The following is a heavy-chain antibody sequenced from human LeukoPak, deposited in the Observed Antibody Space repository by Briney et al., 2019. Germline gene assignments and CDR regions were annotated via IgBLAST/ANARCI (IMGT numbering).Heavy chain of an antibody. J-gene: IGHJ4*02. CDR1: GFTFSDYY. Sequence: GGSLRLSCAASGFTFSDYYMSWIRQAPGKGLEWVSYISSSGSTIYYADSVKGRFTISRDNAKNSLYLQINSLRAEDTAVYYCARDQFSSSCFDYWGQGTLVTVSS. CDR2: ISSSGSTI. D-gene: IGHD6-6*01. CDR3: ARDQFSSSCFDY. V-gene: IGHV3-11*04.